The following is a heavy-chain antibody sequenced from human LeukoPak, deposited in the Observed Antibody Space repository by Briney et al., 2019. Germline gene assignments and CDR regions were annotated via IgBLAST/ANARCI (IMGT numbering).Heavy chain of an antibody. D-gene: IGHD2-21*02. CDR1: GYTFTSYY. V-gene: IGHV1-46*01. CDR2: INPSGGST. CDR3: ARDLLAYCGGDCYSEFDY. Sequence: WASVKVSCKASGYTFTSYYMHWVRQAPGQGLEWMGIINPSGGSTSYAQKFQGRVTMTRDTSTSTVYMELSSLRSEDTAVYYCARDLLAYCGGDCYSEFDYWGQGTLVTVSS. J-gene: IGHJ4*02.